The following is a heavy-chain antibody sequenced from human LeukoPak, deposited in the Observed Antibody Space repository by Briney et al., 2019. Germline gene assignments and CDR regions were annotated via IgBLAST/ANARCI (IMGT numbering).Heavy chain of an antibody. D-gene: IGHD2-15*01. CDR2: ISGSGGST. J-gene: IGHJ5*02. CDR1: GFTFSSYA. CDR3: ARTKEGYCSGDRCIDWFDP. Sequence: GGSLRLSCAASGFTFSSYAMSWVRQAPGKGLEWVSAISGSGGSTYYADSVKGRFTISRDNSKNTLYLQMNSLRAEDTAVYYCARTKEGYCSGDRCIDWFDPWGQGTLVTVSS. V-gene: IGHV3-23*01.